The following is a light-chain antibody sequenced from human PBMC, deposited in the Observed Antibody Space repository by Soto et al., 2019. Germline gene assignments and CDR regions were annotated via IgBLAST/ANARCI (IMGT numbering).Light chain of an antibody. V-gene: IGKV3-20*01. CDR3: QQYGNSPPT. CDR1: QSLSSTY. J-gene: IGKJ4*01. CDR2: GAS. Sequence: EIVLTQSPGTLSLSPGERATLSCRASQSLSSTYLAWYQQKPGQAPRLLIYGASSRATGIPDRLIGSGSATDFTLTISRLEPEDFAVYHCQQYGNSPPTFGGGTKVEI.